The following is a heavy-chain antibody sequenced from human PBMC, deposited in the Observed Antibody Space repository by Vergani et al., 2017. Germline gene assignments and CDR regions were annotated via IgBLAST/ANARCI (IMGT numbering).Heavy chain of an antibody. V-gene: IGHV3-33*01. CDR1: GFTFSSYV. J-gene: IGHJ3*02. CDR2: IWYDGSNK. Sequence: QVQLVESGGGVVQPGRSLRLSCAASGFTFSSYVMHWVRQAPGKGLEWVAVIWYDGSNKYFADSVRGRFTISRDNSKNTLYLQMNSLRAEDTAVYYCTRALYDCWSGYYSRDAFDIWGQGTMVTVSS. D-gene: IGHD3-3*01. CDR3: TRALYDCWSGYYSRDAFDI.